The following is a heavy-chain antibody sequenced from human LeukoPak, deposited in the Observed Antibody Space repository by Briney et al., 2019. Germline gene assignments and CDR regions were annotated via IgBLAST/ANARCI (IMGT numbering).Heavy chain of an antibody. J-gene: IGHJ4*02. CDR3: ARSMWPEDY. V-gene: IGHV3-7*01. CDR2: IKEDGSEK. CDR1: GFTFSSYW. Sequence: GGSLRLSCAASGFTFSSYWMSWVRQAPGRGLEWVANIKEDGSEKFYVDSVKGRFTISRDNAKNSVYLQMNSLRAEDTAVYYCARSMWPEDYWGQGTLVTVSS. D-gene: IGHD2-15*01.